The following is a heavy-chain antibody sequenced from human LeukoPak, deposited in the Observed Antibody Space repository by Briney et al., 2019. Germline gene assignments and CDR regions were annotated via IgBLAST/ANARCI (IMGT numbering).Heavy chain of an antibody. D-gene: IGHD2-21*01. Sequence: GGSLRLSCTASGFTFGDYAMSWFRQAPGKGLEWVGFIRSKAYGGTTEYAASVKGRFTISRDDSKNSLYLQMNSLKTEDTAVYYCTRDSIYYYIDYWGQGTLVTVSS. CDR1: GFTFGDYA. CDR2: IRSKAYGGTT. J-gene: IGHJ4*02. V-gene: IGHV3-49*03. CDR3: TRDSIYYYIDY.